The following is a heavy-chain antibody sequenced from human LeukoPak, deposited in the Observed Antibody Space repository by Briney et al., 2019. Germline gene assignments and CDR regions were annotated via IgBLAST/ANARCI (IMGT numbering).Heavy chain of an antibody. J-gene: IGHJ4*02. V-gene: IGHV3-30-3*01. Sequence: PGGSLRLSCAASGFTFSSYAMHWVRQAPGKGLEWVAVISYDGSNKYYADSVKGRFTISRDNSKNTLYLQMNSLRAEDTAVYYCARVDGGELDYWGQGTLVTVSS. D-gene: IGHD1-7*01. CDR1: GFTFSSYA. CDR3: ARVDGGELDY. CDR2: ISYDGSNK.